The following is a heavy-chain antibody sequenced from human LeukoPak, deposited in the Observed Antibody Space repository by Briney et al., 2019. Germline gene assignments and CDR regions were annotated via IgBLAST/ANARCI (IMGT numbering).Heavy chain of an antibody. Sequence: GGSLRLSCADSGFTFSKSWMSWVRQTPEKGLEWVANIKEDGSAKYYVDSVKGRFTISRDNGKNSLYLQMNSLRAEDTAVYYCAKDGADCSSTSCLSEAYYYYYMDVWGKGTTVTVSS. CDR2: IKEDGSAK. CDR1: GFTFSKSW. CDR3: AKDGADCSSTSCLSEAYYYYYMDV. V-gene: IGHV3-7*03. J-gene: IGHJ6*03. D-gene: IGHD2-2*01.